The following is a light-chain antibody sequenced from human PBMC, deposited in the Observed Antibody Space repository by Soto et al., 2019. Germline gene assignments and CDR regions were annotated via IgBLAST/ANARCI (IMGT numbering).Light chain of an antibody. V-gene: IGLV8-61*01. CDR2: STN. CDR3: VLYMVSGISV. CDR1: SGSVSTSYY. J-gene: IGLJ2*01. Sequence: QTVVTQEPSFSVSPGGTVTLTCGLSSGSVSTSYYPSWYQQTPGQAPRTLIYSTNTRSSGVPDRFSGSILGNKAALTITGAQADDESEYYCVLYMVSGISVFGGGTKLTFL.